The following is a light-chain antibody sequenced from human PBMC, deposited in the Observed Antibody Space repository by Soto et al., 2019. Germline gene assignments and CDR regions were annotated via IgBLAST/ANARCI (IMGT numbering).Light chain of an antibody. CDR1: QSVSSN. V-gene: IGKV3-15*01. CDR3: QQYNVWPLT. CDR2: VAS. Sequence: EIVMTQSPATLSVSPGERATLSCRASQSVSSNLAWYKQKPGQTPKLLIYVASTRATGIPARFSGSGSGTEFPLTISSLQSEDFAVYYCQQYNVWPLTFGGGTKVEFK. J-gene: IGKJ4*01.